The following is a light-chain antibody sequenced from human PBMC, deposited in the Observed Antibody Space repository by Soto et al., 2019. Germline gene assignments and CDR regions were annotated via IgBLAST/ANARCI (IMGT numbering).Light chain of an antibody. CDR1: QSVSSN. CDR2: GAS. CDR3: QQYNNWPSIT. J-gene: IGKJ5*01. V-gene: IGKV3-15*01. Sequence: EIMMTPSPATLSVAPGESATLSCRASQSVSSNLAWYQQKPGQAPRLLIYGASTRATGIPARFSGSGSGTEFTLTISSLQSEDFAVYYCQQYNNWPSITFGQGTRLEIK.